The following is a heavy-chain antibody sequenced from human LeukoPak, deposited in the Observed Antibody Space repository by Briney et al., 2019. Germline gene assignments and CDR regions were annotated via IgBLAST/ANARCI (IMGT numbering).Heavy chain of an antibody. CDR1: GGSYSGYY. J-gene: IGHJ4*02. CDR3: ARCPGWSYATHFDY. Sequence: PSETLSLTCAVYGGSYSGYYWSWIRQPPGKGLEWIGEINHSGSTNYNPSLKSRVTISVDTSKNQFSLKLSSVTAADTAVYYCARCPGWSYATHFDYWGQGTLVTVSS. D-gene: IGHD1-26*01. CDR2: INHSGST. V-gene: IGHV4-34*01.